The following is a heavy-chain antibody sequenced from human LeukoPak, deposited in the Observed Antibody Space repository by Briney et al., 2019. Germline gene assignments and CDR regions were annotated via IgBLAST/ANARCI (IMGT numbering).Heavy chain of an antibody. CDR1: GGTFSSYA. J-gene: IGHJ3*02. CDR2: IIPIFGTA. Sequence: SVKVSCKASGGTFSSYAISWVRQAPGQGLEWMGGIIPIFGTANYEQKFQGRVTITADESTSTAYMELSSLRSEDTAVYYCARETTTTVYYYDSSGYYFPGNAFDIWGQGTMVTVSS. D-gene: IGHD3-22*01. V-gene: IGHV1-69*13. CDR3: ARETTTTVYYYDSSGYYFPGNAFDI.